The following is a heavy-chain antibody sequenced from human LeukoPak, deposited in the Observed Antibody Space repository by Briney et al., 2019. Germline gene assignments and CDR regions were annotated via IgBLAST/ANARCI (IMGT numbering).Heavy chain of an antibody. CDR2: IYYSGST. V-gene: IGHV4-59*08. D-gene: IGHD3-9*01. Sequence: SETLSLTCTVSGGSISSYYWSWIRQPPEKGLEWIGYIYYSGSTNYNPSLKSRVTISVDTSKNQFSLKLSSVTAADTAVYYCARHSLGGYYDILTGYLDYYYYGMDVWGQGTTVTVSS. J-gene: IGHJ6*02. CDR1: GGSISSYY. CDR3: ARHSLGGYYDILTGYLDYYYYGMDV.